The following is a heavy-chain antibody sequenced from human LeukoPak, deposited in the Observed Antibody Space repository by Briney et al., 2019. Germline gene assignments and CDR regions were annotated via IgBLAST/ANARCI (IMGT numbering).Heavy chain of an antibody. D-gene: IGHD6-19*01. Sequence: SETLSLTCTVSNGAISGYYWSWIRQPPGKGIEWIGYIYYSGTTNYNPSLKSRVTISVDSSKNQFSLGLTSVTAADTAVYYCARGNPVSSAWVPVLGPWGQGTLVTVSS. V-gene: IGHV4-59*01. CDR1: NGAISGYY. J-gene: IGHJ5*02. CDR3: ARGNPVSSAWVPVLGP. CDR2: IYYSGTT.